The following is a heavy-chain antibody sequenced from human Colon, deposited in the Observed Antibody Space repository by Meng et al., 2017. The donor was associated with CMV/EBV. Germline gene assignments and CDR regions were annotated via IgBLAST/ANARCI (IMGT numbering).Heavy chain of an antibody. CDR3: AKIYDSSGSLPWFDP. CDR1: GYTFTGYN. Sequence: QLVQSKTEVKKPGASVKVSCKASGYTFTGYNIHWVRQAPGQGLEWMGRINPNDGGTNYAQKFRGRVTMTRDTSISTAYMELSRLRSDDTAVYYCAKIYDSSGSLPWFDPWGQGTLVTVSS. CDR2: INPNDGGT. D-gene: IGHD3-22*01. J-gene: IGHJ5*02. V-gene: IGHV1-2*06.